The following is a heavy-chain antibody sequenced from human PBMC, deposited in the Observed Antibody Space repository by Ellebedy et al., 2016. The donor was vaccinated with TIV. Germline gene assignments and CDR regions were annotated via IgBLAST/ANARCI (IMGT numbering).Heavy chain of an antibody. CDR1: GFIFGNSG. V-gene: IGHV3-23*01. J-gene: IGHJ6*03. D-gene: IGHD6-19*01. CDR3: AKCGGQYSSGWYNAYYYYYMDV. CDR2: LIASGGST. Sequence: PGGSLRLSCAASGFIFGNSGMSWVRQAPGKGLEWVSGLIASGGSTYYADSLKGRFTISRDNSKTTLYLQMNSLRAEDTAVYYCAKCGGQYSSGWYNAYYYYYMDVWGKGTTVTVSS.